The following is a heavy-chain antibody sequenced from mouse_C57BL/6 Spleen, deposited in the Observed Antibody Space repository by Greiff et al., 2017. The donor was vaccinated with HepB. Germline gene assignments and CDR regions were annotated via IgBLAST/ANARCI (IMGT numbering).Heavy chain of an antibody. Sequence: ESGPGLVKPSQSLSLTCSVTGYSITSGYYWNWIRQFPGNKLEWMGYISYDGSNNYNPSLKNRISITRDTSKNQFFLKLNSVTTEDTATYYCASLRWYAMDYWGQGTSVTVSS. V-gene: IGHV3-6*01. CDR1: GYSITSGYY. CDR2: ISYDGSN. J-gene: IGHJ4*01. CDR3: ASLRWYAMDY.